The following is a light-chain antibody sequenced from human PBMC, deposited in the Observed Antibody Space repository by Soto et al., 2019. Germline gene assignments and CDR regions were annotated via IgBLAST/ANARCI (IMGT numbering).Light chain of an antibody. J-gene: IGLJ1*01. Sequence: SSLTQPPSGSVAPGHSFTISCPDTSSDVGGYNYVSWYQQHPRKAPKLMIYEVSQRPSGVPDRFSGSKAGNTASLTVFGLQAEDEADYDGSSYAGSNNFYVFGTGTKV. CDR2: EVS. CDR1: SSDVGGYNY. V-gene: IGLV2-8*01. CDR3: SSYAGSNNFYV.